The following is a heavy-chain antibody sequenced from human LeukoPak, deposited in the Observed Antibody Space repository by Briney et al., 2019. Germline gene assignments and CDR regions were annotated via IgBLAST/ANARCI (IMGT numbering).Heavy chain of an antibody. Sequence: SVKVSCKASGGTFSSYAISWVRQAPGQGLEWMGRIIPILGMANYAQKFQGRVTITADKSTSTAYMELSSLRSEDTAVYYCAAQYYYDSSGLGAFDIWGQGTMVTVSS. D-gene: IGHD3-22*01. CDR1: GGTFSSYA. CDR2: IIPILGMA. J-gene: IGHJ3*02. CDR3: AAQYYYDSSGLGAFDI. V-gene: IGHV1-69*04.